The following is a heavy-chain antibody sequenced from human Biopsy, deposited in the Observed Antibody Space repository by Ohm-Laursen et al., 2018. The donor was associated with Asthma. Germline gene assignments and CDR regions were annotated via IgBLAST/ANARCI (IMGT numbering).Heavy chain of an antibody. J-gene: IGHJ4*02. V-gene: IGHV3-9*01. Sequence: SLRLSCTASGFTFDDYAMHWVRQAPGKGLEWVSGVSWNSGSIDYADSVKGRFTISRDNSKNTLSLQMNSLTAEDTAVYYCAREGVAGTHIEDWGQETLVTVSS. CDR3: AREGVAGTHIED. CDR1: GFTFDDYA. CDR2: VSWNSGSI. D-gene: IGHD6-19*01.